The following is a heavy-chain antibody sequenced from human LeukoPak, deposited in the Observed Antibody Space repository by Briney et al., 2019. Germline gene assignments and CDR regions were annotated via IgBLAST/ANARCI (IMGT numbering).Heavy chain of an antibody. CDR3: ARGWGYDFWSGYSRGYYFDY. Sequence: SETLSLTCAVYGGSFSGYYWSWIRQPPGKGLEWIGEINHSGSTNYNPSLKSRVTISVDTSKNQFSLKLSSVTAADTAVYYCARGWGYDFWSGYSRGYYFDYWGQGTLVTVSS. CDR2: INHSGST. CDR1: GGSFSGYY. V-gene: IGHV4-34*01. D-gene: IGHD3-3*01. J-gene: IGHJ4*02.